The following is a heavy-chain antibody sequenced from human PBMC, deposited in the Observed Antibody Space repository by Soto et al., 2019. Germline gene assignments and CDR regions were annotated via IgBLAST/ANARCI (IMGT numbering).Heavy chain of an antibody. CDR2: IIPLLDIT. D-gene: IGHD5-12*01. V-gene: IGHV1-69*08. J-gene: IGHJ4*02. CDR3: ARDSPIGSTFSGYDAIDY. CDR1: GGAFTNDI. Sequence: QVQLVQSGAEVKKPGSSVKVCCKASGGAFTNDIITWVRQAPGQGLEWMGRIIPLLDITNYAQKFQGRVTITADKSTSTAYMELNSLISEDTAVYYCARDSPIGSTFSGYDAIDYWGQGTLVTVSS.